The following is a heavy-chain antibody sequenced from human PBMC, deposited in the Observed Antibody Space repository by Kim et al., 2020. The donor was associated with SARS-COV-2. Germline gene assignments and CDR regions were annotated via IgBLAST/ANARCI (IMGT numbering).Heavy chain of an antibody. Sequence: YYPDSVKGRFTISRDNAKNSLYLQMNSLRAEDTAVYYCALGGGSGYYFGYWGQGTLVTVSS. D-gene: IGHD3-22*01. V-gene: IGHV3-21*01. J-gene: IGHJ4*02. CDR3: ALGGGSGYYFGY.